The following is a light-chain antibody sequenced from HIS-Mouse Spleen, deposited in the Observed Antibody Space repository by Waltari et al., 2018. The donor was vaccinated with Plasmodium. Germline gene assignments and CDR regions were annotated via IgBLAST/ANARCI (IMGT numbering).Light chain of an antibody. CDR3: QQYNSYSWT. CDR2: KAS. CDR1: HSISCW. J-gene: IGKJ1*01. V-gene: IGKV1-5*03. Sequence: DIQMTQSPSTLSASVGDRVTITCRASHSISCWLAWSQQKPGKAPKVLIYKASSLESGVPSRFSGSGSGTEFTLTISSLQPDDFATYYCQQYNSYSWTFGQGTKVEIK.